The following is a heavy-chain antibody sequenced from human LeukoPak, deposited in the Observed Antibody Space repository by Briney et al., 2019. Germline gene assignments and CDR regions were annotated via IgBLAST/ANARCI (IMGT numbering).Heavy chain of an antibody. CDR1: GGAISRSTYY. CDR3: ASIAAAGNE. V-gene: IGHV4-39*01. Sequence: PSETLSLTCTVSGGAISRSTYYWVWIRQPPGKGLEWIGSIYYSGSTYYNPSLKSRVTISVDTSKNQFSLKLSSVTAADTAVYYCASIAAAGNEWGKGTLVTVSS. CDR2: IYYSGST. J-gene: IGHJ4*02. D-gene: IGHD6-13*01.